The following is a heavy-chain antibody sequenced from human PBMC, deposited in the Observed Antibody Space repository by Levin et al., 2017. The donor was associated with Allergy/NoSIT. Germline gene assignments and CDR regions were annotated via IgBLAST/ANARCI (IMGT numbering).Heavy chain of an antibody. D-gene: IGHD1/OR15-1a*01. CDR1: GFTFSIYA. Sequence: ETLSLTCAASGFTFSIYAMSWVRQTPGKGLEWVSTISGSGGSGDSTYYADSVKGRFAISRDNSKNTLYLQMNSLRAEDTAIYYCAKAYYNWNNGEVFDYWGQGTLVTVSS. CDR2: ISGSGGSGDST. V-gene: IGHV3-23*01. J-gene: IGHJ4*02. CDR3: AKAYYNWNNGEVFDY.